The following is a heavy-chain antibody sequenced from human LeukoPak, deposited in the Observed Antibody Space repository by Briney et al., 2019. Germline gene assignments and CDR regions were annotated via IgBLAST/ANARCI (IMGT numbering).Heavy chain of an antibody. CDR2: IWPDDSDT. V-gene: IGHV5-51*01. Sequence: GESLKISCKASGYNFTNHWVAWVRQRPGKGLEWMGIIWPDDSDTRYSPSFQGPVSISVDKSISTAHLQWRGLKASDTALYFCARHSDVPLDLWGQGTLVIVSS. CDR1: GYNFTNHW. J-gene: IGHJ5*02. D-gene: IGHD6-6*01. CDR3: ARHSDVPLDL.